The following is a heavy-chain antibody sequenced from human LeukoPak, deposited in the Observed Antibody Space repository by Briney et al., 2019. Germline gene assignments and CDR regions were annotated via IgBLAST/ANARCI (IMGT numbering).Heavy chain of an antibody. CDR3: ARQGRTETRPPNY. V-gene: IGHV4-59*08. CDR2: IYYSGST. CDR1: GGSISSFY. D-gene: IGHD6-25*01. Sequence: SETLSLTCTVSGGSISSFYWSWIRQPPGKGLEWIGYIYYSGSTNYNPSLKSRVTISVDTSKNQFSLKLSSVTAADTAVYYCARQGRTETRPPNYWGQGTLVTVSS. J-gene: IGHJ4*02.